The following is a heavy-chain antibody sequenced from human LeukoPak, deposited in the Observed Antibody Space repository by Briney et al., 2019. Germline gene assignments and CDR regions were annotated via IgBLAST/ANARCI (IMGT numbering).Heavy chain of an antibody. D-gene: IGHD3-9*01. Sequence: SETLSLTCAVYGGSFSGYYWSWIRQPPGKGLEWIGEINHSGSTYYNPSLKSRVTISVDRSKNQFSLKLSSVTAADTAVYYCARGTRYDILTGYSFDYWGQGTLVTVSS. CDR2: INHSGST. V-gene: IGHV4-34*01. CDR3: ARGTRYDILTGYSFDY. CDR1: GGSFSGYY. J-gene: IGHJ4*02.